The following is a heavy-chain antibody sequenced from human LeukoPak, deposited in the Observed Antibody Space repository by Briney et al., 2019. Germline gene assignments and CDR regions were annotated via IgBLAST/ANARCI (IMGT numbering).Heavy chain of an antibody. J-gene: IGHJ4*02. CDR2: IYTSGST. V-gene: IGHV4-61*02. CDR3: ARDSGGVMDY. CDR1: GGSISSSSYY. D-gene: IGHD3-16*01. Sequence: SETLSLTCTVSGGSISSSSYYWGWIRQPAGKGLEWIGRIYTSGSTNYNPSLKSRVTISVDTSKNQFSLKLSSVTAADTAVYYCARDSGGVMDYWGQGTLVTVSS.